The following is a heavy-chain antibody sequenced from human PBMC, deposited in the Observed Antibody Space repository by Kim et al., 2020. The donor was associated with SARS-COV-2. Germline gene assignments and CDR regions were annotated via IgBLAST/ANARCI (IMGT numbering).Heavy chain of an antibody. CDR1: GGSISSGDYY. CDR3: ASVGSGWPFDY. Sequence: SETLSLTCTVSGGSISSGDYYWSWIRQPPGKGLEWIGYIYYSGSTYYNPSLKSRVTISVDTSKNQFSLKLSSVTAADTAVYYCASVGSGWPFDYWGQGTLVTVSS. CDR2: IYYSGST. V-gene: IGHV4-30-4*01. D-gene: IGHD6-19*01. J-gene: IGHJ4*02.